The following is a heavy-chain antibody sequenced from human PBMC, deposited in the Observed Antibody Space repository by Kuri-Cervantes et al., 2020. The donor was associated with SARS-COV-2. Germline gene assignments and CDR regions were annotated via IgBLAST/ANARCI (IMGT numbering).Heavy chain of an antibody. J-gene: IGHJ3*02. CDR3: ARSSSRTPRGFDI. Sequence: GGSLRLSCAASGFIFSDNYMSWIRQAPGKGLEWVSYSSSSGVTISYADSVKGRFTISRDNTNNSLYLQMNSLRAEDTAVYYCARSSSRTPRGFDIWGQGKMVTVSS. V-gene: IGHV3-11*01. D-gene: IGHD6-19*01. CDR1: GFIFSDNY. CDR2: SSSSGVTI.